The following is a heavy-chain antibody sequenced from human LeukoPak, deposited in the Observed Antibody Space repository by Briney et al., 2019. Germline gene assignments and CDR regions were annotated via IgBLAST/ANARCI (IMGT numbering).Heavy chain of an antibody. Sequence: GGSLRPSCAASWFTVSSNYMSWVRQAPGKGLEWVSVIYSGGSTYYADSVKGRFTISRDNSKNTLYLQMNSRRAEDTAVYYCAIVGSSDAFDIWGQGTMVTVSS. CDR2: IYSGGST. D-gene: IGHD1-26*01. V-gene: IGHV3-53*01. CDR3: AIVGSSDAFDI. CDR1: WFTVSSNY. J-gene: IGHJ3*02.